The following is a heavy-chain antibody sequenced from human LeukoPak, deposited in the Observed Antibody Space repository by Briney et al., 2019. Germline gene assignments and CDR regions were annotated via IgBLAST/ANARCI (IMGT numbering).Heavy chain of an antibody. V-gene: IGHV1-2*02. CDR3: AGGRNIEMTTMSGGSDY. CDR1: GYTFTDYY. Sequence: ASVKVSCKASGYTFTDYYMHWVRQAPGQGLEWMGWLNPNSGDTNYAQKFQGRVSMTRDSSISTAYMDLSDLRSDDTAVYSCAGGRNIEMTTMSGGSDYWGQGTLATVSS. J-gene: IGHJ4*02. D-gene: IGHD5-24*01. CDR2: LNPNSGDT.